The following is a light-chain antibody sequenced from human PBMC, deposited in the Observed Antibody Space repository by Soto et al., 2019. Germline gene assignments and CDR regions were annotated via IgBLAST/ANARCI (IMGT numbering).Light chain of an antibody. CDR2: DVS. Sequence: QSALTQPASVSGSPGQSITISCTGTSSDVGGYNYVSWYQQHPGKAPKLMIYDVSNRPSGVSNRFSGSKSGNTASLTISGLQAEDEADYYCSSYTISSTHVVFGGGTKLTV. J-gene: IGLJ2*01. CDR1: SSDVGGYNY. CDR3: SSYTISSTHVV. V-gene: IGLV2-14*01.